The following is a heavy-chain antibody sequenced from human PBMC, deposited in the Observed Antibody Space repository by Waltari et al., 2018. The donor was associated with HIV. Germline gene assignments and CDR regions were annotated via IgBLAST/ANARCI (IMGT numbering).Heavy chain of an antibody. V-gene: IGHV3-21*01. J-gene: IGHJ5*02. D-gene: IGHD6-13*01. CDR1: GFTFNSYS. CDR2: ISSSDTFT. CDR3: ARDSRDNSWSLNFFDP. Sequence: EVQLVESGGGPVKPGGSLRLSCRASGFTFNSYSLNWVRQAPGKGLEWISSISSSDTFTHYADSVKGRFTISRDNANKSVYLQMNSLRAEDTAVYYCARDSRDNSWSLNFFDPWGQGTLVTVSS.